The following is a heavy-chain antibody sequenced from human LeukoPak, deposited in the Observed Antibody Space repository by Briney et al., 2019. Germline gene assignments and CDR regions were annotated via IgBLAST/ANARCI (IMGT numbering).Heavy chain of an antibody. D-gene: IGHD6-19*01. V-gene: IGHV4-34*01. CDR1: GGSFSGYY. CDR3: ASAKQWLVQGYFQH. J-gene: IGHJ1*01. Sequence: SSETLSLTCAVYGGSFSGYYWSWIRQPPGKGLEWIGEINHSGSTNYSPSLKSRVTISVDTSKNQFSLKLSSVTAADTAVYYCASAKQWLVQGYFQHWGQGTLVTVSS. CDR2: INHSGST.